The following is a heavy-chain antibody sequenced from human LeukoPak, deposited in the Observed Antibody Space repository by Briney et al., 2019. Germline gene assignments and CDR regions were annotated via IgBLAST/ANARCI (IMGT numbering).Heavy chain of an antibody. J-gene: IGHJ6*03. CDR2: ISTGSSYI. CDR3: ARSEGYCSSTSCDAYYYYMDV. CDR1: GFTFSSFS. Sequence: GWSLRLSCAASGFTFSSFSMNWVRQAPGKGLEWVSSISTGSSYIYYADSVKGRFTISRDNAKNSLYLQMTSLRAEDTAVYYCARSEGYCSSTSCDAYYYYMDVWGKGTTVTVSS. D-gene: IGHD2-2*01. V-gene: IGHV3-21*01.